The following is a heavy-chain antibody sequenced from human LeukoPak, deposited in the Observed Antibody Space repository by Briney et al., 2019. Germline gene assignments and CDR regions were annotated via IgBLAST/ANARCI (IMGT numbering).Heavy chain of an antibody. Sequence: PSETLSLNCAVYGGSFSGYYWSWIRQPPGKGLEWIGEINHSGSTNYNPSLKSRVTISVDTSKNQFSLKLSSVTAADTAVYYCAMLVLWFGEVKRDYWGQGTLVTVSS. V-gene: IGHV4-34*01. CDR1: GGSFSGYY. J-gene: IGHJ4*02. D-gene: IGHD3-10*01. CDR3: AMLVLWFGEVKRDY. CDR2: INHSGST.